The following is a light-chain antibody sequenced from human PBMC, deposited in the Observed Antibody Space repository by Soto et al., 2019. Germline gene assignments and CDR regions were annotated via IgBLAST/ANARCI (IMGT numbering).Light chain of an antibody. CDR1: PNAHTS. Sequence: TQSPSTLSASVGDTVTVTCRASPNAHTSLAWYRQKPGQAHRLLIYDAFKRAAGVPARFSGSGSGTDFTLTIRRLETEDSGIYYGQDRSNWTLFTVGGVNKVAVK. CDR3: QDRSNWTLFT. V-gene: IGKV3-11*01. J-gene: IGKJ4*01. CDR2: DAF.